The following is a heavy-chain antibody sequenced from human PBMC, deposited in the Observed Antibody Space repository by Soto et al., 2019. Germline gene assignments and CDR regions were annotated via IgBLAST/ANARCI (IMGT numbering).Heavy chain of an antibody. V-gene: IGHV1-69*06. Sequence: QVQLVQSGAEVKKPGSPVKVSCKASGGTFSSYAISWVRQAPGQGLEWMGGIIPIFGTANYAQKFQGRVTITADKSTSTAYMELSSLRSEDTAVYYCARNPYYYDSSSGAFDIWGQGTMVTVSS. J-gene: IGHJ3*02. CDR2: IIPIFGTA. CDR3: ARNPYYYDSSSGAFDI. CDR1: GGTFSSYA. D-gene: IGHD3-22*01.